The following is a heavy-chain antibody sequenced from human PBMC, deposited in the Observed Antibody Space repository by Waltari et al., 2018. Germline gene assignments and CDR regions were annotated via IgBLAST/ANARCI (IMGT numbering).Heavy chain of an antibody. Sequence: EVQLVESGGGLVHPGGSMRRSRAAPGLPVSSNHRSWVRQAPGKGLEWVSLIYSAGSTYYADSVRGRFYISRDNSKNTLHLQMNSLRAEDTAMYYCARARDEDTAMVYFDHWGQGTLISVSS. D-gene: IGHD5-18*01. CDR3: ARARDEDTAMVYFDH. V-gene: IGHV3-66*02. CDR1: GLPVSSNH. J-gene: IGHJ4*02. CDR2: IYSAGST.